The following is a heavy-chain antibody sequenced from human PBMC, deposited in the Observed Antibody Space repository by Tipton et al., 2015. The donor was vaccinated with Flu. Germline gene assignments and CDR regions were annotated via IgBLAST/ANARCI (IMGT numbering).Heavy chain of an antibody. V-gene: IGHV4-30-4*01. Sequence: LRLSCTVSGGSISSGDYYWSWIRQPPGKGLEWIGYIYYSGSTYYNPSLKSRVTISVDTSKNQFSLKLSSVTAADTAVYYCARDRFYYDSSGYYYPEYWGQGTLVTVSS. CDR2: IYYSGST. J-gene: IGHJ4*02. CDR3: ARDRFYYDSSGYYYPEY. D-gene: IGHD3-22*01. CDR1: GGSISSGDYY.